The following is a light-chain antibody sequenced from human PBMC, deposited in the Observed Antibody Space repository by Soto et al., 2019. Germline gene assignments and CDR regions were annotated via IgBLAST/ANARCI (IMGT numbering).Light chain of an antibody. J-gene: IGKJ2*01. CDR3: QQRSPWPRDT. Sequence: EVVVTQSPATLSLSPGESATLSCRASQNVGHNLAWYQQTPGQAPRLLIYAASDRATGIPARFRGSGSDTDFTLTITSVEPEDFAVYYCQQRSPWPRDTFGQGTKLEIK. CDR2: AAS. V-gene: IGKV3-11*01. CDR1: QNVGHN.